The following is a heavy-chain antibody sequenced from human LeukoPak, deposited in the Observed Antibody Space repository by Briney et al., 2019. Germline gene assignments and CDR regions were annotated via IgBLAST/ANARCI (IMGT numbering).Heavy chain of an antibody. J-gene: IGHJ4*02. Sequence: PGRSLRLSCAASGFTFSSYGMHWVRQAPGKGLEWVSSISSSSSYIYYADSVKGRFTISRDNAKNSLYLQMNSLRAEDTAVYYCARANSGWYSKGSFDYWGQGTLVTVSS. V-gene: IGHV3-21*01. CDR1: GFTFSSYG. CDR3: ARANSGWYSKGSFDY. D-gene: IGHD6-19*01. CDR2: ISSSSSYI.